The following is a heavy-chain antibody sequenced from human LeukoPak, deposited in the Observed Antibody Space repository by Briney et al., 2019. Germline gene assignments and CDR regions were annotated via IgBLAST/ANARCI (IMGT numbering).Heavy chain of an antibody. D-gene: IGHD3-22*01. CDR2: ISAYNGVT. CDR1: GYTFTNYG. CDR3: ARARGRNYYDSSGYCSDY. Sequence: ASVKVSCKASGYTFTNYGISWVRRAPGQGLEWMGWISAYNGVTNYAQNLQGRVTMTTDTSTSTAYMELRSLRSDDTAVYYCARARGRNYYDSSGYCSDYWGQGTLVTVSS. J-gene: IGHJ4*02. V-gene: IGHV1-18*01.